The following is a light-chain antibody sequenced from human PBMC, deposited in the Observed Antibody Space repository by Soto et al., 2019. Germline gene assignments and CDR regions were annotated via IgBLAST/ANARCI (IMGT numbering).Light chain of an antibody. V-gene: IGLV2-14*01. CDR2: DVS. Sequence: QSALTQPASVSGSPGQSSTISCTGTTSDVGGYNYVSWYQQHPGKAPKLMIYDVSNRPSGVSNRFSCSKSGNTASLTISGLQAEDEADYYCSSYTSSSPVVFGGGTKLTVL. CDR1: TSDVGGYNY. CDR3: SSYTSSSPVV. J-gene: IGLJ2*01.